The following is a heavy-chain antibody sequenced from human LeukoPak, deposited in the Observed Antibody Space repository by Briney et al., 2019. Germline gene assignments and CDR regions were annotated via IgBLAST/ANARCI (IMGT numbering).Heavy chain of an antibody. D-gene: IGHD2-2*01. CDR1: GFTFSSYW. CDR3: ARLRIVVVPAAEGYFDY. Sequence: GSLRLSCAASGFTFSSYWMSWVRQAPGKGVEGVANIKQDGSEKYYVDSVKCLFTISRDNAKNSLYLQMNSLRAEDTAVYYCARLRIVVVPAAEGYFDYWGQGTLVTVSS. CDR2: IKQDGSEK. J-gene: IGHJ4*02. V-gene: IGHV3-7*01.